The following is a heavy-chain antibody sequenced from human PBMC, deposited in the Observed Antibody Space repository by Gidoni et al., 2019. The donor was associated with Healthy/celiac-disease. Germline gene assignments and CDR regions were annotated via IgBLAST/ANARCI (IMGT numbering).Heavy chain of an antibody. D-gene: IGHD3-3*02. CDR1: GFTFSSYA. Sequence: EVQLVESGGGLVQPGWSLRLSCSASGFTFSSYAMHWVRQAPGKGLEYVSAISSNGGSTYYADSVQGRHTISRDNSKNTLYLQMSRLRAEDTAVYYCVKATLAEPRYYMDVWGKGTTVTVSS. V-gene: IGHV3-64D*09. CDR3: VKATLAEPRYYMDV. CDR2: ISSNGGST. J-gene: IGHJ6*03.